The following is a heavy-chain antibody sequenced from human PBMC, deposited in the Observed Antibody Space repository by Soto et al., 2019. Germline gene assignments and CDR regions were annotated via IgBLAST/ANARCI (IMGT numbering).Heavy chain of an antibody. CDR3: ARRYFGLGSYYFDP. J-gene: IGHJ5*02. CDR2: MHHGGSY. CDR1: DGSISSYY. D-gene: IGHD3-10*01. Sequence: PSETLSLTCTVSDGSISSYYWSWIRQPPGKGLEWVGYMHHGGSYNYNPSLESRVTISVDTSKNQFSLNLRSVTAADTAVYYCARRYFGLGSYYFDPWGQGTLVTVSS. V-gene: IGHV4-59*01.